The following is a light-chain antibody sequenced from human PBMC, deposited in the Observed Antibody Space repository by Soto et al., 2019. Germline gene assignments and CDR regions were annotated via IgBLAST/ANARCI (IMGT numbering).Light chain of an antibody. CDR2: EVS. CDR1: SSDVGGYNY. CDR3: SSYTITNILSYV. Sequence: QSVLTQPASVSGSPGQSITISCTGTSSDVGGYNYVSWYQQHPGKAPKLLIYEVSNRPSGVSHRFSGSKSGNTASLTISGLQAEDEADYYCSSYTITNILSYVFGTGTQLTVL. V-gene: IGLV2-14*01. J-gene: IGLJ1*01.